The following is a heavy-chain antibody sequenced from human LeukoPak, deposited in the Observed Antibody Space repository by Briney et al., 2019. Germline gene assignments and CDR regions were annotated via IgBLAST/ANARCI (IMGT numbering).Heavy chain of an antibody. V-gene: IGHV4-59*08. CDR1: GGSISSYY. CDR2: IYYSGST. CDR3: ARVSEAVAGHDAFDI. Sequence: SETLSLTCTVSGGSISSYYWSWIRQPPGKGLEWIGYIYYSGSTYYNPSLKSRVTISVDTSKNQFSLKLSSVTAADTAVYYCARVSEAVAGHDAFDIWGQGTMVTVSS. J-gene: IGHJ3*02. D-gene: IGHD6-19*01.